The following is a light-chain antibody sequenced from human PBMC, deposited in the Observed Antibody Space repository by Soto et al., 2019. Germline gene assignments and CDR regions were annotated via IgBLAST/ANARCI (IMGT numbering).Light chain of an antibody. J-gene: IGKJ1*01. CDR3: QQYGSSTLT. CDR1: KSVSSSY. CDR2: GAS. Sequence: EIVFTQSPGNLSLSRGEVATRCCRASKSVSSSYLAWYQQKPGQAPRLLIYGASSRETGIPDRFSGSGSGTEFTLTISRLEPEDFAVSYCQQYGSSTLTFGQGTKVDIK. V-gene: IGKV3-20*01.